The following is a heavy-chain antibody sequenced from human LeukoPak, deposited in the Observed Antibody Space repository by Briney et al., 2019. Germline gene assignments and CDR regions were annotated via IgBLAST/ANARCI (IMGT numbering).Heavy chain of an antibody. D-gene: IGHD3-3*01. CDR2: IYSGGST. J-gene: IGHJ6*02. Sequence: PGGSLRLSCAASGFTFSSNYMSWVRQAPGKGLEWVSVIYSGGSTYYADSVKGRFTISRDNSKNTLYLQMNSLRAEDTAVYYCARDGYDFWSGYYHYYYYGMDVWGQGTTVTVSS. V-gene: IGHV3-53*01. CDR1: GFTFSSNY. CDR3: ARDGYDFWSGYYHYYYYGMDV.